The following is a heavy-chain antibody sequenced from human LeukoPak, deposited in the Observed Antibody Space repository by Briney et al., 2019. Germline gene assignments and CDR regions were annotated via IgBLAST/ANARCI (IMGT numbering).Heavy chain of an antibody. Sequence: SETLSLTYTVSGGSISNYYWSWIRQPPGKGLEWIGYIYYSWSTNYNPSLKSRVTISVDTSKNQFSLKLSSVTAADTAVYYCARASAFGEFRTGYYYYMDVWSKGTTVTISS. V-gene: IGHV4-59*01. J-gene: IGHJ6*03. CDR2: IYYSWST. D-gene: IGHD3-10*01. CDR1: GGSISNYY. CDR3: ARASAFGEFRTGYYYYMDV.